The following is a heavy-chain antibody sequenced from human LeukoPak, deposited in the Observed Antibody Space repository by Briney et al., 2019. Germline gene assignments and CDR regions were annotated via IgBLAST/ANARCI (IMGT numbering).Heavy chain of an antibody. J-gene: IGHJ4*02. Sequence: GGSPRLSCAASGFTFRSYSMNWVRQAPGKGLEWVSAIDPSSTYIYYADSVKGRFTISRDNAENSLYLQMNSLRVEDTAVYYCASAPTVVVGYGSGSSCQADYWGQGTLVTVSS. CDR1: GFTFRSYS. D-gene: IGHD2-2*01. V-gene: IGHV3-21*01. CDR2: IDPSSTYI. CDR3: ASAPTVVVGYGSGSSCQADY.